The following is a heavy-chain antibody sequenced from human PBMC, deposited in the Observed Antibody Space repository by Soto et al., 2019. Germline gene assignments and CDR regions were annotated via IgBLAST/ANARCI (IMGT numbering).Heavy chain of an antibody. CDR1: GFSLNTGGLG. CDR2: IYWDGDK. Sequence: QITLTESGPTLVKPTQTLTLTCTFSGFSLNTGGLGVGCIRQPPGKALQWLPLIYWDGDKRYSPSLQSRLSITEDTSNNQVVLTMTHMDPVDTATYYSVPSRCGCDCLRSYSSPFYYGMEVWGQGNTVTVSS. CDR3: VPSRCGCDCLRSYSSPFYYGMEV. J-gene: IGHJ6*01. V-gene: IGHV2-5*02. D-gene: IGHD2-21*02.